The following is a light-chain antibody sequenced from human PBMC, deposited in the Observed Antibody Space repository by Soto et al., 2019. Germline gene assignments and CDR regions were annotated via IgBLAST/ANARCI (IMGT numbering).Light chain of an antibody. CDR3: QQYNDWPPIT. V-gene: IGKV3-15*01. CDR1: QGVGSD. Sequence: EIVMTQSPATLSVSPGERATLSCRASQGVGSDVAWYQHKPGQGPRLLIFDASNRASGISSRFSGSGSGTEFTLTISSLRSEDSAVYCCQQYNDWPPITFGPGTKVDIK. CDR2: DAS. J-gene: IGKJ3*01.